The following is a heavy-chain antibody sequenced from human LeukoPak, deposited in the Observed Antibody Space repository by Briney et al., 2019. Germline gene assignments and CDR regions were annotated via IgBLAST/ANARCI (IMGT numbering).Heavy chain of an antibody. D-gene: IGHD2-15*01. Sequence: PGGSLRLSCAASGFTFDDYAMHWVRQAPGKGLEWVSGISWNSGSIGYADSVKGRFTISRDNAKNSLYLQTNSLRAEDMALYYCAKGAGYCSGGSCYSLHYFDYWGQGTLVTVSS. J-gene: IGHJ4*02. CDR1: GFTFDDYA. CDR3: AKGAGYCSGGSCYSLHYFDY. V-gene: IGHV3-9*03. CDR2: ISWNSGSI.